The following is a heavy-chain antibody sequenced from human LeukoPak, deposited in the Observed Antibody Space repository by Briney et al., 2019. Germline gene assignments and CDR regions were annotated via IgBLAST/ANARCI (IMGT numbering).Heavy chain of an antibody. J-gene: IGHJ6*03. CDR1: GYTFTSYG. CDR2: ISAYNGNT. V-gene: IGHV1-18*03. D-gene: IGHD2-15*01. Sequence: ASVKVSCKASGYTFTSYGFSWVRQAPGQGLEWMGWISAYNGNTNYVQKFQGRVTMTTDTSTRTAYMELRSLRSDDMAVYYCARVGGCSGGGCYSGAYYYYYMDVWGKGTTVTVSS. CDR3: ARVGGCSGGGCYSGAYYYYYMDV.